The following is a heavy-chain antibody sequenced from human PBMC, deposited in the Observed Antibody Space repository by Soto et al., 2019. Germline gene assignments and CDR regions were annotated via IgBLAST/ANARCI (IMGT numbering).Heavy chain of an antibody. CDR1: GGTFSSYA. CDR2: IIPIFGTA. J-gene: IGHJ5*02. D-gene: IGHD3-22*01. CDR3: ARDVTMIVVDQSWFDP. Sequence: SVKVSCKASGGTFSSYAISWVRQAPGQGLEWMGGIIPIFGTANYAQKFQGRVTITADKSTSTAYMELSSLRSEDTAVYYCARDVTMIVVDQSWFDPWGQGTLVTVSS. V-gene: IGHV1-69*06.